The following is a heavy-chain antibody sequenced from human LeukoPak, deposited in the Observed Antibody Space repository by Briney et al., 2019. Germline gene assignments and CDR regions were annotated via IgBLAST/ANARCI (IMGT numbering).Heavy chain of an antibody. CDR3: ARAYCSSTSCYINYYYGMDV. J-gene: IGHJ6*02. CDR2: IWYDGSNK. Sequence: GGSLRLSCAASGFIFSSYGMHWVRQAPGKGLEGVAVIWYDGSNKYYADSVKGRFTISRDNSKNTLYLQMNSLRAEDTAVYYCARAYCSSTSCYINYYYGMDVWGQGTTVTVSS. CDR1: GFIFSSYG. D-gene: IGHD2-2*02. V-gene: IGHV3-33*01.